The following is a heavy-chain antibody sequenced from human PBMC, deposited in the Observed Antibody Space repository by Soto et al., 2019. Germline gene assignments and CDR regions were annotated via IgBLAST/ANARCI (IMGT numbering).Heavy chain of an antibody. CDR3: ARDYIVVVPAAVRWFDP. J-gene: IGHJ5*02. V-gene: IGHV4-34*01. Sequence: PSETLSLTCAVYGGSFSGYYWSWIRQPPGKGLEWIGEINHSRSTNYNPSLKSRVTISVDTSKNQFSLKLSSVTAADTAVYYCARDYIVVVPAAVRWFDPWGQGTLVTVSS. D-gene: IGHD2-2*01. CDR1: GGSFSGYY. CDR2: INHSRST.